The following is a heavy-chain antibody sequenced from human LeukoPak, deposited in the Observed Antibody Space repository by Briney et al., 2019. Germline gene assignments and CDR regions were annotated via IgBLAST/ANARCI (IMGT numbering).Heavy chain of an antibody. J-gene: IGHJ4*02. Sequence: GGSLRLSCTASTLTLNNYWMSWVRQAPGKGLEWVANIKKDGSEKYHVDSVTGRFTISRDNAKNSLYLQMNSLRAEDTAVYYCASRAGYTGSWSAFDYWGQGTLVTVSS. CDR1: TLTLNNYW. CDR2: IKKDGSEK. CDR3: ASRAGYTGSWSAFDY. D-gene: IGHD6-13*01. V-gene: IGHV3-7*05.